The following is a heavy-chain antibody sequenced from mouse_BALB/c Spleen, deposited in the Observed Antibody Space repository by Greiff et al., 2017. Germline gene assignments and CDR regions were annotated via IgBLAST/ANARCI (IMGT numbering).Heavy chain of an antibody. CDR3: ARDGYFAWFAY. D-gene: IGHD2-3*01. J-gene: IGHJ3*01. CDR2: IDPANGNT. CDR1: GFNIKDYY. Sequence: VHVKQSGAELVRPGALVKLSCKASGFNIKDYYMHWVKQRPEQGLEWIGRIDPANGNTKYDPKFQGKATITADTSSNTAYLQLSSLTSEDTAVYYCARDGYFAWFAYWGQGTLVTVSA. V-gene: IGHV14-1*02.